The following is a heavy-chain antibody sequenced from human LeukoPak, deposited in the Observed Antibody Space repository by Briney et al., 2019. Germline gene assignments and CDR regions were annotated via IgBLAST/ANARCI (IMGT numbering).Heavy chain of an antibody. J-gene: IGHJ4*02. CDR3: ARESGSYYGIDY. Sequence: PGGSLRLSCAASGFTFSSYAMHWVRQAPGKGLEWVSHITSSGSTIFYADSVKGRFTISRDNAKNSLYLQMNSLRAEDTAVYYCARESGSYYGIDYWGQGTLVTVSS. CDR1: GFTFSSYA. V-gene: IGHV3-48*03. CDR2: ITSSGSTI. D-gene: IGHD1-26*01.